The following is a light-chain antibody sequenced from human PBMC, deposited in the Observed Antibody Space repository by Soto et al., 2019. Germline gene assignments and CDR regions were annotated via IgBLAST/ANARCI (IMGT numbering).Light chain of an antibody. Sequence: QSVLTQPASVSGTPRQSITISCTGTSSHVGGYNYVSWYQQHPGKAPKLMIYAVTDRPSGVSSRFSGSKSGNTASLTISGLEAEDEADYYCSSYTSSSTLFGTGSKVTVL. V-gene: IGLV2-14*01. CDR2: AVT. CDR3: SSYTSSSTL. J-gene: IGLJ1*01. CDR1: SSHVGGYNY.